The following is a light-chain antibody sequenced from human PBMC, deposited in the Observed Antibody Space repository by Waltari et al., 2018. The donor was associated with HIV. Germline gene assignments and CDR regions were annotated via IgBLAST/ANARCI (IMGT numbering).Light chain of an antibody. V-gene: IGKV3-15*01. CDR2: DAS. CDR1: QSVSSN. J-gene: IGKJ2*01. Sequence: EIVMTQSPVTLSVSPGERATLSCRASQSVSSNLAWYQQKPGQAPRLLIYDASTRATGIPARFSGSGSGTEFTLTISSLQSEDFAVYYCQHYNYWPPYTFGQGTKLEIK. CDR3: QHYNYWPPYT.